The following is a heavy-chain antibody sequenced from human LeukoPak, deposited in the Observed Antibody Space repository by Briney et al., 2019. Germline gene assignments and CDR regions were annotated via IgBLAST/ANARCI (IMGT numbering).Heavy chain of an antibody. CDR3: ARDKAHSYGRYFDP. V-gene: IGHV4-59*01. CDR1: GGSISTYY. Sequence: SETPSLTCSVSGGSISTYYWNWIRQTPGKGLEWLGHISNGNTDYNPSLKSRVTISVDTSKNQFSLKLTSVTAADTAVYYCARDKAHSYGRYFDPWGQGALVTVSS. D-gene: IGHD5-18*01. CDR2: ISNGNT. J-gene: IGHJ5*02.